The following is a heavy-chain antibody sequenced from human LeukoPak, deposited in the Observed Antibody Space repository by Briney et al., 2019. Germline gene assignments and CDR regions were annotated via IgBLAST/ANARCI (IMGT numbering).Heavy chain of an antibody. CDR2: INHSGST. CDR1: GGSFSGYY. D-gene: IGHD2-2*01. V-gene: IGHV4-34*01. CDR3: ARGSPYCSSTSCPFVDY. Sequence: PSETLSLTCAVYGGSFSGYYWSWIRQPPGKGLEWIGEINHSGSTNYNPSLKSRVTISVDTSKNRFSLKLSSVTAADTAVYYCARGSPYCSSTSCPFVDYWGQGTLVTVAS. J-gene: IGHJ4*02.